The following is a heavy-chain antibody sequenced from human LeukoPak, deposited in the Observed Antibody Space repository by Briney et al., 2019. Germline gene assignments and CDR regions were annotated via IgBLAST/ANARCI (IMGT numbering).Heavy chain of an antibody. J-gene: IGHJ4*02. CDR3: ARDSAAGDTLLDY. CDR1: GDSVSSNSGT. CDR2: TYYRSKWFH. Sequence: SQTLSLTCAISGDSVSSNSGTWNWIRQSPSRGLEWLGRTYYRSKWFHDYAVSVRSRININPDTSKNQFSLQLNSVTPEDTAVYYCARDSAAGDTLLDYWGQGTLVTVSS. V-gene: IGHV6-1*01. D-gene: IGHD6-13*01.